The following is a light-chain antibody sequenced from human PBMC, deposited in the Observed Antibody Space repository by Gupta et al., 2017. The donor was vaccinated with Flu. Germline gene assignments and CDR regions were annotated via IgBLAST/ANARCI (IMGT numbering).Light chain of an antibody. CDR1: ELPNQY. CDR3: QSADSTSTYYV. V-gene: IGLV3-25*03. J-gene: IGLJ1*01. CDR2: EDI. Sequence: GQTARITCSGDELPNQYVYWFQQKPGQAPALLIYEDIERPSGVPERFSASGSGTTVTLTISGVQAEDEADYYCQSADSTSTYYVFGGGTKFTVL.